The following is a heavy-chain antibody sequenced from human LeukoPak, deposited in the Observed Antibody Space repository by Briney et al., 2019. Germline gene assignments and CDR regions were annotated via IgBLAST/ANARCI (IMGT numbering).Heavy chain of an antibody. CDR2: IRYDGSNK. Sequence: GGSLRLSCAASGFTFSSYGMHWVRQAPGKGLEWVAFIRYDGSNKYYADSVKGRFTISRDNAKNSLYLQMNSLRAEDTAVYYCARVLHKRNYDSTTYYGYWGQRTLVTVSS. CDR1: GFTFSSYG. D-gene: IGHD3-22*01. CDR3: ARVLHKRNYDSTTYYGY. V-gene: IGHV3-30*02. J-gene: IGHJ4*02.